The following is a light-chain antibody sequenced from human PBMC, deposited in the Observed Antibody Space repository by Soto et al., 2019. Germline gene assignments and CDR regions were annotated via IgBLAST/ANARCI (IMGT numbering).Light chain of an antibody. J-gene: IGKJ1*01. CDR2: AAS. CDR1: QSISSY. CDR3: LQHNPYPWT. Sequence: DIQMTQSPSSLSASVGDRVTITCRASQSISSYLNWYQHKQGKAHKXLIYAASSLQSGVPSRFSGSRSGTEGTITISSLQPEDFQTYDCLQHNPYPWTFGQGTKVDIK. V-gene: IGKV1-17*01.